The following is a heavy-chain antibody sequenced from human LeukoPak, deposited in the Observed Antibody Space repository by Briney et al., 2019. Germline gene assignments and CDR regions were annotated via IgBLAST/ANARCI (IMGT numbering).Heavy chain of an antibody. CDR1: GFTFSIYW. Sequence: GGSLRLSCAASGFTFSIYWMRWVRQAPGKGLVWVSRINGDGGSTSYADSVKGRFTISRDNAKNTLFLQMNSLRAEDTAVYYCARDFGGGNTDYFDYWGQGTLVTVSS. CDR3: ARDFGGGNTDYFDY. CDR2: INGDGGST. V-gene: IGHV3-74*01. D-gene: IGHD4-23*01. J-gene: IGHJ4*02.